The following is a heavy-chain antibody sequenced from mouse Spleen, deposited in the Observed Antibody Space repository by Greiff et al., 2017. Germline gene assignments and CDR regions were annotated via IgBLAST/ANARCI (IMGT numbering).Heavy chain of an antibody. CDR3: TRSGYDYDMAFAY. CDR1: GYTFTDYE. J-gene: IGHJ3*01. CDR2: IDPETGGT. D-gene: IGHD2-4*01. V-gene: IGHV1-15*01. Sequence: VKLMESGAELVRPGASVTLSCKASGYTFTDYEMHWVKQTPVHGLEWIGAIDPETGGTAYNQKFKGKAILTADKSSSTAYMELRSLTSEDSAVYYCTRSGYDYDMAFAYWGQGTLVTVSA.